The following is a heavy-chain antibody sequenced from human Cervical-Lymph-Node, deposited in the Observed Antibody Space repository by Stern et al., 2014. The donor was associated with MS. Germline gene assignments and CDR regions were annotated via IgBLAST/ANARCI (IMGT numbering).Heavy chain of an antibody. V-gene: IGHV1-18*01. Sequence: QVQLVQSGAEVKKPGASVKVSCKASGYSFTYYGINWVRQAPGQGLEWMGWVSGDSGNTNSAQKFQGRVTMTTDTSRSTAHMELRSLGSDDTAVYYCARGGMGGNYYYYYGMDVWGQGTTVTVSS. D-gene: IGHD3-16*01. CDR2: VSGDSGNT. CDR1: GYSFTYYG. CDR3: ARGGMGGNYYYYYGMDV. J-gene: IGHJ6*02.